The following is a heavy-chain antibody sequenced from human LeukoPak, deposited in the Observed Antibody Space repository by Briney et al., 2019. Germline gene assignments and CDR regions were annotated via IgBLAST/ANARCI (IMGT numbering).Heavy chain of an antibody. CDR1: GYSFTSYW. D-gene: IGHD6-13*01. Sequence: HGESLKISCKGSGYSFTSYWISWVRQMPAQGLEWMGRIEPSDSYTNYSPSFQGHVTISADKSISTTYLQWSSLKASDTAMYYCARLGVAAADDYYYYGMDVWGQGTTVTVSS. CDR2: IEPSDSYT. CDR3: ARLGVAAADDYYYYGMDV. J-gene: IGHJ6*02. V-gene: IGHV5-10-1*01.